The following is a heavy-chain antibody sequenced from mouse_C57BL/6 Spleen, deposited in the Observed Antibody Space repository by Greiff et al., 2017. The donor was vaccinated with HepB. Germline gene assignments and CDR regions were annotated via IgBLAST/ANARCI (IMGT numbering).Heavy chain of an antibody. CDR3: ARSGYSNYVGWYFDV. CDR1: GYSFTDYN. V-gene: IGHV1-39*01. Sequence: EVQRVESGPELVKPGASVKISCKASGYSFTDYNMNWVQQSNGKSLEWIGVINPNYGTTSYNQKFKGKATLTVDQSSSTAYMQLNSLTSEDSAVYYCARSGYSNYVGWYFDVWGTGTTVTVSS. D-gene: IGHD2-5*01. J-gene: IGHJ1*03. CDR2: INPNYGTT.